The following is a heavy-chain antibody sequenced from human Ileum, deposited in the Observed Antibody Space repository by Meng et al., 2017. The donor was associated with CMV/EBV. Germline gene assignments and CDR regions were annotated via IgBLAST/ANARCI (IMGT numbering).Heavy chain of an antibody. J-gene: IGHJ4*02. D-gene: IGHD3-16*01. V-gene: IGHV3-74*01. CDR2: IDTGGSRT. CDR1: GSTFRSHW. CDR3: ARDLGGGSGY. Sequence: PSRAASGSTFRSHWMDWGRQGPGKGLVGGARIDTGGSRTDHADPAKGRFTISRDNVKNTPYLQMNSLRAEDTAVYYCARDLGGGSGYWGQGTLVTVSS.